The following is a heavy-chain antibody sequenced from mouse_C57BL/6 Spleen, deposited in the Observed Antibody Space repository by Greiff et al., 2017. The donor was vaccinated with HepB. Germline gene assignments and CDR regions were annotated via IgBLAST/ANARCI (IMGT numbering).Heavy chain of an antibody. CDR3: AMGEDYDWFAY. CDR1: GYTFTSYW. Sequence: QVQLQQPGAELVKPGASVKVSCKASGYTFTSYWMHWVKQRPGQGLEWIGRIHPSDSDTNYNQKFKGKATLTVDKSSSTAYMQLSSLTSEDSAVYYCAMGEDYDWFAYWGQGTLVTVSA. D-gene: IGHD2-4*01. J-gene: IGHJ3*01. CDR2: IHPSDSDT. V-gene: IGHV1-74*01.